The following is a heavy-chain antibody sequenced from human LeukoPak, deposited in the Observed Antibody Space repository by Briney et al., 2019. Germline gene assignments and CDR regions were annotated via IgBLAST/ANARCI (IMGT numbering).Heavy chain of an antibody. CDR1: GYTFTSYA. J-gene: IGHJ4*02. V-gene: IGHV1-3*03. CDR3: ARGGKQWRGGNYFDS. D-gene: IGHD6-19*01. CDR2: ITTGRGET. Sequence: ASVKVSCKASGYTFTSYAMHWVRQAPGQSLEWMGWITTGRGETRYSQEFQRRITFTRDTSASTVYMDLSDLRSEDTAVYYCARGGKQWRGGNYFDSWGQGTLVAVSS.